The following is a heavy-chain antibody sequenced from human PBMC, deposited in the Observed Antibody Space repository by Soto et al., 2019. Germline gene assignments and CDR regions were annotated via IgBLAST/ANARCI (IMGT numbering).Heavy chain of an antibody. D-gene: IGHD2-15*01. CDR1: GYSFSNYW. Sequence: GESLKISCEASGYSFSNYWIGWVRQMPGKGLEWMGIMYPGDFDIRYSPSFQGQVIMSADMSISTAYLQWTSLKDSDTAIYYCGTSQTCSRSSCFFFDLWGQGTLVTVSS. V-gene: IGHV5-51*01. J-gene: IGHJ4*02. CDR2: MYPGDFDI. CDR3: GTSQTCSRSSCFFFDL.